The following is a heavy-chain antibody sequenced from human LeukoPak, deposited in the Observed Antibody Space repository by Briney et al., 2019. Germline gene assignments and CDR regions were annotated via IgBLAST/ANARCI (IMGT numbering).Heavy chain of an antibody. V-gene: IGHV3-21*01. CDR1: GFTFSSYS. CDR3: ARASDSSSSPLDY. J-gene: IGHJ4*02. D-gene: IGHD6-6*01. Sequence: GGSLRLSCAASGFTFSSYSMNWVRQAPGKGLEWVSSISSSSSYIYYADSVKGRFPISRDNAKNSLYLQMNSLRAEDTAVYYCARASDSSSSPLDYWGQGTLVTVSS. CDR2: ISSSSSYI.